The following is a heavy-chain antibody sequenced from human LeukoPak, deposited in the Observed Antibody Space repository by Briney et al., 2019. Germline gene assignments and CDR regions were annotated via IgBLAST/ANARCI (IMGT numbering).Heavy chain of an antibody. D-gene: IGHD3-22*01. V-gene: IGHV3-48*01. CDR1: GFTFSSYS. Sequence: GGSLRLSCAASGFTFSSYSMNWVRQAPGKGLEWVSYISSSSSTIYYADSVKGRFTISRDNAKNSLYLQMNSLRAEDTAVYYCASYYSYFDYWGQGTLVTVSS. CDR3: ASYYSYFDY. CDR2: ISSSSSTI. J-gene: IGHJ4*02.